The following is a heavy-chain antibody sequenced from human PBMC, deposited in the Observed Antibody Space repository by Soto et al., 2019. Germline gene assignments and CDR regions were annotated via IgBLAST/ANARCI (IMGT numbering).Heavy chain of an antibody. CDR3: ARKRSNSWYYYYYRMDV. CDR2: IYQSGST. V-gene: IGHV4-30-2*01. D-gene: IGHD6-13*01. CDR1: GGSISSGGYS. J-gene: IGHJ6*02. Sequence: SETLSLTCAVSGGSISSGGYSWSWIRQPPGKGLEWIGYIYQSGSTYYNPSLKGRVTMSVDRSKNQFSLKLSSVTAADTAVYYCARKRSNSWYYYYYRMDVWGQGTPVTVSS.